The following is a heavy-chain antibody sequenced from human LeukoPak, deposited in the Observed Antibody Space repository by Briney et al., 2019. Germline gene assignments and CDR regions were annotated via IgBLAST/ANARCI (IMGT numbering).Heavy chain of an antibody. CDR1: GGSISSYY. Sequence: SETLSLTCTVSGGSISSYYWSWIRQPPGKGLEWIGYIYYSGSTNYNPSLKSRVTISVDTSKNQFSLKLSSVTAADTAVYYCARHPKYSSSWYSFDYWGKGTLVTVSS. CDR3: ARHPKYSSSWYSFDY. V-gene: IGHV4-59*08. D-gene: IGHD6-13*01. J-gene: IGHJ4*02. CDR2: IYYSGST.